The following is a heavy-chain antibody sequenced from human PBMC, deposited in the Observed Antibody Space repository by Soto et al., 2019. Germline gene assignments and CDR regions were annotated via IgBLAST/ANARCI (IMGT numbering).Heavy chain of an antibody. D-gene: IGHD2-15*01. CDR2: ISGSGGST. CDR3: AQVRGVVALDGYFDC. J-gene: IGHJ4*02. Sequence: EVQLLESGGGLVQPRGSLRLACVASGFTFSSYAMTWVRQAPGKGLEWVSGISGSGGSTYYADSVKGRFTISRDNSKNTLYLQMNSLRAEDTAVYFCAQVRGVVALDGYFDCWGQGTLVTVSS. CDR1: GFTFSSYA. V-gene: IGHV3-23*01.